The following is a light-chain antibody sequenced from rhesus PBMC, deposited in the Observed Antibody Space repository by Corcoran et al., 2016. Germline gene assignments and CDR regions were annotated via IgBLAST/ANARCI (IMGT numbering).Light chain of an antibody. CDR1: QGITND. V-gene: IGKV1-25*01. J-gene: IGKJ3*01. CDR2: EAS. CDR3: QRYYSTPFT. Sequence: DIQMTQSPSSLSASVGDRVTITCRASQGITNDLAWYQQKPGETPKLLIYEASSLQSGIPSRFSGSGSGTDFTLTISSLQPKDFATYYCQRYYSTPFTFGPGTKLDIK.